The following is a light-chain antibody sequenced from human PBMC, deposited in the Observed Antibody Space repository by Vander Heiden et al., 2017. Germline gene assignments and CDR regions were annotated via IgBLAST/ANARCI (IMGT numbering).Light chain of an antibody. CDR3: AAWADSLNAWV. Sequence: QSVLTQPPSASGTPGQRVTISCSGSSSNIGSNTVNWYQQLPGTAPKLLIYSNNQRPSGVPDRFSGSKAGTSASLAISGLQSEDEADDYWAAWADSLNAWVFGGGTKLTVL. CDR2: SNN. CDR1: SSNIGSNT. V-gene: IGLV1-44*01. J-gene: IGLJ3*02.